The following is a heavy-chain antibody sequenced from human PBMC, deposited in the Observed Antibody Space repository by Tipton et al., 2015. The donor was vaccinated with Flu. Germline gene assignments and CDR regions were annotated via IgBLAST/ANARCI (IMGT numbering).Heavy chain of an antibody. V-gene: IGHV4-39*01. CDR2: MFHSGIS. CDR3: ARQGLVGDLETFKWIGP. CDR1: GESIRNGGHY. Sequence: TLSLTCSVSGESIRNGGHYWGWIRQPPGKGLEWIGAMFHSGISYYNPSLKSRVTISVDTSKNQFSLKMNRVTAADTAIYYCARQGLVGDLETFKWIGPRGQGSLVTVSS. D-gene: IGHD3-16*01. J-gene: IGHJ5*02.